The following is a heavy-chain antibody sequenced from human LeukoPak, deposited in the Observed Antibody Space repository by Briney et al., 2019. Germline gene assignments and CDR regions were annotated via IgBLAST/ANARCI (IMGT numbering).Heavy chain of an antibody. Sequence: AASVKVSCKASGYTFTGYYMHWVRQAPGQGLEWMGWLNPNSGGAKYAQNFQGRVIMTTDTSISTAYMELSSLRSDDTAVYYCARSSPPTYYHFYYYMDVWGKGSTVTVSS. CDR3: ARSSPPTYYHFYYYMDV. J-gene: IGHJ6*03. CDR1: GYTFTGYY. D-gene: IGHD6-13*01. V-gene: IGHV1-2*02. CDR2: LNPNSGGA.